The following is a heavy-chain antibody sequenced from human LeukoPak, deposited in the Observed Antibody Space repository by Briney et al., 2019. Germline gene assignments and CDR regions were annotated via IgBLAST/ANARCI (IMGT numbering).Heavy chain of an antibody. CDR3: ARGRLGMRQLGKVMGYYMDV. CDR1: GGSISSSSYY. D-gene: IGHD2-2*01. CDR2: IYYSGST. V-gene: IGHV4-39*07. Sequence: PSETLSLTCTVSGGSISSSSYYWGWIRQPPGKGLEWIGSIYYSGSTYYNPSLKSRVTISVDTSKNQFSLKLSSVTAADTAVYYCARGRLGMRQLGKVMGYYMDVWGKGTTVTVSS. J-gene: IGHJ6*03.